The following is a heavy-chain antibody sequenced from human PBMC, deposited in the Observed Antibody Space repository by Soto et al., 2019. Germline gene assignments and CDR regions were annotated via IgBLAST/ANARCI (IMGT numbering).Heavy chain of an antibody. Sequence: PSETLSLTCAVYGGSFSGYYWSWIRQPPGKGLEWIGVINHSGSTNYNPSLKSRVTISVDTSKNQFSLKLSSVTAADTAVYYCARGPRLIITMVRGVIIAPFADWGQGTLVTVAS. CDR1: GGSFSGYY. D-gene: IGHD3-10*01. V-gene: IGHV4-34*01. CDR3: ARGPRLIITMVRGVIIAPFAD. J-gene: IGHJ4*02. CDR2: INHSGST.